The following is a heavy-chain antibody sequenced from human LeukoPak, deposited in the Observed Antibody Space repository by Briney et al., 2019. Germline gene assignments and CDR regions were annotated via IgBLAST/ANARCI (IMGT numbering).Heavy chain of an antibody. CDR2: ISNSSSTI. Sequence: AGGSLRLSCAASGFTFSSYRMNWVRQAPGKGLEWVSYISNSSSTIYYADSVKGRFTISRDNAKNSLYLQVNSLRDEDTAVYYCARGDSSGYGPDHWGQGTLVTVSS. D-gene: IGHD3-22*01. J-gene: IGHJ5*02. CDR1: GFTFSSYR. V-gene: IGHV3-48*02. CDR3: ARGDSSGYGPDH.